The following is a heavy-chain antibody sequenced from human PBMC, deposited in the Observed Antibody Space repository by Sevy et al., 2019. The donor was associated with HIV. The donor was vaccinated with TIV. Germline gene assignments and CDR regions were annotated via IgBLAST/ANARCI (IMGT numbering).Heavy chain of an antibody. V-gene: IGHV4-4*07. Sequence: SETLSLTCTVSGGSISSYYWSWIRQPAGKGLEWIGRIYTSGSTNYNPSLESRVTMSVDTSKNQFSLKLSSVTAADTAVYYCARDREDIVVVLAAEHPYYYYYGMDVWGQGTTVTVSS. D-gene: IGHD2-15*01. CDR2: IYTSGST. J-gene: IGHJ6*02. CDR3: ARDREDIVVVLAAEHPYYYYYGMDV. CDR1: GGSISSYY.